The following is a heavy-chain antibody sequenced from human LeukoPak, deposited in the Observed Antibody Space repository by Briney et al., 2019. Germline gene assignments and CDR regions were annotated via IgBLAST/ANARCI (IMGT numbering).Heavy chain of an antibody. Sequence: ASVKVSCKASGYTFTGYYMHWVRQAPGQGLEWMGWINPNSGGTNYAQKFQGRVTMTRDTSISTAYMELSRLRSDDTAVHYCARGPDIVVVVAATFDYWGQGTLVTVSS. V-gene: IGHV1-2*02. D-gene: IGHD2-15*01. CDR1: GYTFTGYY. CDR2: INPNSGGT. CDR3: ARGPDIVVVVAATFDY. J-gene: IGHJ4*02.